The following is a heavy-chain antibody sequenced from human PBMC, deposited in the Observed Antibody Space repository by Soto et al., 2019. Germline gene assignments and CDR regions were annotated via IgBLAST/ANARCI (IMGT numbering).Heavy chain of an antibody. V-gene: IGHV3-30-3*01. CDR1: GFTFSSYA. J-gene: IGHJ4*02. CDR2: ISYDGSNK. D-gene: IGHD6-13*01. Sequence: GGSLRLSCAASGFTFSSYAMHWVRQAPGKGLEWVAVISYDGSNKYYADSVKGRFTISRDNSKNTLYLQMNSLRAEDTAVYYCATDTIAAAGVWGQGTLVTVSS. CDR3: ATDTIAAAGV.